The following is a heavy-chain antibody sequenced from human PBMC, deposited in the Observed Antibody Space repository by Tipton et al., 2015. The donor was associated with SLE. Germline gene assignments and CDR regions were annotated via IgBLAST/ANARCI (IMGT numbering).Heavy chain of an antibody. CDR2: IYYSGST. CDR1: GGSISSGGYY. J-gene: IGHJ4*02. Sequence: LRLSCTVSGGSISSGGYYWSWIRQHPGKGLEWIGYIYYSGSTYYNPSLKSRVTISVDTSKNQFSLKLSSVTAADTAVYYCARGPEQWLVNPHYFDYWGQGTLVTVSS. V-gene: IGHV4-31*02. CDR3: ARGPEQWLVNPHYFDY. D-gene: IGHD6-19*01.